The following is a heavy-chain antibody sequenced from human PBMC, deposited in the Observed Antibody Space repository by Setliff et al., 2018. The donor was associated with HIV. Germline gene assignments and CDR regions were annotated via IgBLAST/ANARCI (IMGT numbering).Heavy chain of an antibody. CDR3: ARVSSTYWYSIFRNYYYHMDV. V-gene: IGHV4-59*01. Sequence: SETLSLTCTVSGGSMSRFYWTWIRPPPGKGLEWIGFVYSTGSINYSPSFRGRLTISLDTSENQFSLHLTSVTAADTAVYYCARVSSTYWYSIFRNYYYHMDVWGKGTTVTVSS. CDR2: VYSTGSI. D-gene: IGHD2-8*02. J-gene: IGHJ6*03. CDR1: GGSMSRFY.